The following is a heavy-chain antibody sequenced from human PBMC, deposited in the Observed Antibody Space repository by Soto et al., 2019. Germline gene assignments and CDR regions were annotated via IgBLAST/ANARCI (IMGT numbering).Heavy chain of an antibody. J-gene: IGHJ6*02. CDR3: ARDTTVTKGGYYYGMDV. D-gene: IGHD4-4*01. V-gene: IGHV4-34*01. CDR2: INHSGST. Sequence: LETLSLTCAVYGGSFSGYYWSWIRQPPGKGLEWIGEINHSGSTNYNPSLKSRVTISVDTSKNQFSLKLSSATAADTAVYYCARDTTVTKGGYYYGMDVWGQGTTVTVSS. CDR1: GGSFSGYY.